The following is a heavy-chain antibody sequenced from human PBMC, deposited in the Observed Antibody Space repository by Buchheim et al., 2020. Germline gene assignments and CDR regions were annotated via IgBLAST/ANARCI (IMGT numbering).Heavy chain of an antibody. CDR3: AKRARVVAATRYNWFDP. V-gene: IGHV3-23*01. D-gene: IGHD2-15*01. J-gene: IGHJ5*02. CDR1: GFTFSSYA. CDR2: ISGSGGST. Sequence: EVQLLESGGGLVQPGGSLRLSCAASGFTFSSYAMSWVRQAPGKGLEWVSAISGSGGSTYYADSVKGRVTIPRDNYKNKLYLQMNSLRAEDTAVYYCAKRARVVAATRYNWFDPWGQGTL.